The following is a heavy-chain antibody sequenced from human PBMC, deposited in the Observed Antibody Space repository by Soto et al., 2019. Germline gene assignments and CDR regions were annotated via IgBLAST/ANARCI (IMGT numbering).Heavy chain of an antibody. D-gene: IGHD4-4*01. CDR3: ARSYSNYAPIDYDYYGMDV. Sequence: QVQLVQSGAEVKKPGASVKVSCKASGYTFTSYAMHWVRQAPGQRLEWMGWINAGNGNTTYSQKFQGRVTITRDTSASTAYMELSIRRSEDTALYYCARSYSNYAPIDYDYYGMDVWGQGTPVTVSS. CDR1: GYTFTSYA. CDR2: INAGNGNT. J-gene: IGHJ6*02. V-gene: IGHV1-3*01.